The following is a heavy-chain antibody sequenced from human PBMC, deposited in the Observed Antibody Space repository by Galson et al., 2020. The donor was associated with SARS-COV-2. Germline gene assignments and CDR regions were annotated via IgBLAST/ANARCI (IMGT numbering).Heavy chain of an antibody. CDR1: GFTFSTYA. Sequence: GGSLRLPCVGSGFTFSTYAMSWVRQAPGKGLEWVSTISGTGTRTYYADSVKGRFTISRDNSENTVHLQTNSLRAEDTALYYCGRDIISDAFDMWGQGTKVTVSS. CDR2: ISGTGTRT. CDR3: GRDIISDAFDM. V-gene: IGHV3-23*01. D-gene: IGHD2-15*01. J-gene: IGHJ3*02.